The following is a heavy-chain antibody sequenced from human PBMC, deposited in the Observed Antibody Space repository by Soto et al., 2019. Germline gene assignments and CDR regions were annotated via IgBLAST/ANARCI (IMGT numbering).Heavy chain of an antibody. CDR3: ARTPFTIVATFWYFDY. D-gene: IGHD5-12*01. V-gene: IGHV3-66*01. CDR1: GFTVSRNY. J-gene: IGHJ4*02. CDR2: IYSGGNT. Sequence: GGSLRLSCAASGFTVSRNYMSWVRQAPGKGLEWVSVIYSGGNTYYADSVKGRFTISRDNSKNTLYLQMNSLRAEDTAVYYCARTPFTIVATFWYFDYWGQGTLVTVSS.